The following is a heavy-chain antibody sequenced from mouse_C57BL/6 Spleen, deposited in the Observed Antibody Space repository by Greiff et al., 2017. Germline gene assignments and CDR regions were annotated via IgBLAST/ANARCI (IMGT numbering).Heavy chain of an antibody. CDR2: IDPETGGT. V-gene: IGHV1-15*01. D-gene: IGHD1-1*01. CDR1: GYTFTDYE. CDR3: TRNYGSSPRYFDV. Sequence: VQLQQSGAELVRPGASVTLSCKASGYTFTDYEMHWVKQTPVHGLEWIGAIDPETGGTAYNQKFKGKAILTADKSSSTAYMELRSLTSEDSAVYYCTRNYGSSPRYFDVWGTGTPVTVSS. J-gene: IGHJ1*03.